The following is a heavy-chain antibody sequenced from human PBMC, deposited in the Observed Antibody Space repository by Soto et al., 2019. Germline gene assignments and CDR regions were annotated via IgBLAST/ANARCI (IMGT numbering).Heavy chain of an antibody. V-gene: IGHV3-30-3*01. Sequence: GGSLRLSCAASGFTFSSYAMHWVRQAPGKGLEWVAVISYDGSNKYYADSVKGRFTISRDNSKNTLYLQMNSLRAEDTAVYYCARELDPGRAADWFDPWGQGTLVTVSS. D-gene: IGHD2-15*01. CDR1: GFTFSSYA. J-gene: IGHJ5*02. CDR2: ISYDGSNK. CDR3: ARELDPGRAADWFDP.